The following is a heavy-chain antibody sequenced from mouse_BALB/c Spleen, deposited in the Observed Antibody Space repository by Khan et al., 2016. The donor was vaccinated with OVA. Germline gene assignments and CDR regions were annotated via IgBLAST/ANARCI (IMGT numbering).Heavy chain of an antibody. CDR1: GFTFSSFG. Sequence: EVELVESGGGLVQPGGSRKLSCAASGFTFSSFGMHWVRQAPEKGLEWVAYISSGSSTIYYADTVKGRFTISRDYPKKTLFLLMTSLTSEATAMYYCARRERLYAMDYWGQGTSVTVSS. CDR3: ARRERLYAMDY. CDR2: ISSGSSTI. D-gene: IGHD1-2*01. J-gene: IGHJ4*01. V-gene: IGHV5-17*02.